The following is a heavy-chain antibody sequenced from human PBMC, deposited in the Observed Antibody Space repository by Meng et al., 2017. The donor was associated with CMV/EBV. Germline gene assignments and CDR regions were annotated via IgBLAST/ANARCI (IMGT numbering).Heavy chain of an antibody. D-gene: IGHD2-2*01. CDR2: MNPNSGNT. CDR3: ARTRIEVEPDGRKIKYYNYGMDV. J-gene: IGHJ6*02. Sequence: ASVKVSCKASGYTFTTYDINWVRQATGQGLEWMGWMNPNSGNTGYAQKFQGRVTLTRVTSISTAYMELSSLTSDDTAVYYCARTRIEVEPDGRKIKYYNYGMDVWGQGTTVTVSS. V-gene: IGHV1-8*01. CDR1: GYTFTTYD.